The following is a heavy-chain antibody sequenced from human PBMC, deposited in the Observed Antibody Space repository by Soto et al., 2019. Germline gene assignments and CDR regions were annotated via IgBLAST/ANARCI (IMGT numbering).Heavy chain of an antibody. Sequence: EVQLLESGGGLVQPGGSLRLSCAASGFTFSSYAMSWVRQAPGKGLEWVSAISGSGGSTYYEDSVRGRFTISRDNTKNPLLLQRNSMRAEDTAVHYCANDSNRAARPHPSLDEEKEIYYYYCYGMDVW. CDR1: GFTFSSYA. CDR3: ANDSNRAARPHPSLDEEKEIYYYYCYGMDV. J-gene: IGHJ6*01. CDR2: ISGSGGST. V-gene: IGHV3-23*01. D-gene: IGHD6-6*01.